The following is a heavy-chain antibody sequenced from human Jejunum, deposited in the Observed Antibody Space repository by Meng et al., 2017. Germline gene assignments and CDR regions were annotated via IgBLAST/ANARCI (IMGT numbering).Heavy chain of an antibody. Sequence: GESLKISCAASGFTFSNYDMVWVRQAPGKGLEWVSGLTVRDGATYYADSVKGRFTISRDESESTLYLQMNSLRDEDTAIYYCAKDGYRSGIYPSLDYWGQGVLVTVSS. V-gene: IGHV3-23*01. CDR3: AKDGYRSGIYPSLDY. CDR2: LTVRDGAT. D-gene: IGHD1-26*01. J-gene: IGHJ4*02. CDR1: GFTFSNYD.